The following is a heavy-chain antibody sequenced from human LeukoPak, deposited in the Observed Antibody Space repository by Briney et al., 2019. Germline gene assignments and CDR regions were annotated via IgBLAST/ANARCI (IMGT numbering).Heavy chain of an antibody. D-gene: IGHD3-22*01. Sequence: PGGSLRLSCAGSDFSFITYAMSWVRQAPGKGLEWVSVIYSGGSTYYADTVKGRFTISRDNFKNTLFLQMNSLRVEDTAVYYCVRGMGYSSAYSPGFGYWGQGTLVTVSS. J-gene: IGHJ4*02. CDR3: VRGMGYSSAYSPGFGY. V-gene: IGHV3-66*01. CDR2: IYSGGST. CDR1: DFSFITYA.